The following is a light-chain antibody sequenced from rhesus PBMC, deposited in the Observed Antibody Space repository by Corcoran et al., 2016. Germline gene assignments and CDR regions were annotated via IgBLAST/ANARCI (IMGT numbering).Light chain of an antibody. CDR2: GAS. V-gene: IGKV3-10*01. Sequence: QVILTQSPATLSLSPGERATLSCRASQRVSSYLAWYQQKPGEAPRRLIYGASSRATGIPDRFSGSGSGTVFTLTISSLEPEDVGVYHCYQHSSGYSFGQGTKVEIK. CDR3: YQHSSGYS. J-gene: IGKJ2*01. CDR1: QRVSSY.